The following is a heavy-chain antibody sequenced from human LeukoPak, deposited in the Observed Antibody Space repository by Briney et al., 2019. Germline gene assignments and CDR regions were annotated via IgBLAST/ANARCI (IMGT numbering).Heavy chain of an antibody. D-gene: IGHD3-3*01. V-gene: IGHV3-30*18. CDR2: ISYDGNNK. J-gene: IGHJ4*02. CDR1: GFTFSSYG. CDR3: AKAWSHDFWSGISTVDH. Sequence: GGSLRLSCAASGFTFSSYGMHWVRQAPGKGLEWVALISYDGNNKYYADSVKGQFTVSRDNSKNTLYLQMNSLRPEDTAVYYCAKAWSHDFWSGISTVDHWGQGTLVTASS.